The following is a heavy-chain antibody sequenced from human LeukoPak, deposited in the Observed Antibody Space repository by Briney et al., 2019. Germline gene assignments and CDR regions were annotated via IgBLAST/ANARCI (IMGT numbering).Heavy chain of an antibody. CDR1: GFTFSSYW. J-gene: IGHJ4*02. CDR2: IKQDGSEK. Sequence: GGSLRLSCAASGFTFSSYWMSWVRQAPGKGLEWVANIKQDGSEKYYVDSVKGRFTISRDNAKNSLYLQMNSLRAEDTAVYYCARDRPSGYSSSWYPTYWGQGPLVTVSS. V-gene: IGHV3-7*01. D-gene: IGHD6-13*01. CDR3: ARDRPSGYSSSWYPTY.